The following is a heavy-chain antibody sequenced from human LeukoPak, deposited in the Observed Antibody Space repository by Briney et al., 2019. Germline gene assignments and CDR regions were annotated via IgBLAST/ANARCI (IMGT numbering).Heavy chain of an antibody. CDR3: ARDNSYSSGWYGSWFDP. D-gene: IGHD6-19*01. V-gene: IGHV3-21*01. J-gene: IGHJ5*02. CDR1: GFTFSSYS. Sequence: GGSLRLSCAASGFTFSSYSMNWVRQAPGKGLEWVSSISSSSSYIYYADSVKGRFTISRDNSKNTLYLQMNSLRAEDTAVYYCARDNSYSSGWYGSWFDPWGQGTLVTVSS. CDR2: ISSSSSYI.